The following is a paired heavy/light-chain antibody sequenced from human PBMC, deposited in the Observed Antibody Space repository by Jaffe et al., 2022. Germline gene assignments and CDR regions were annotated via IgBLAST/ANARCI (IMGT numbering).Light chain of an antibody. CDR3: QQYNSYPWT. J-gene: IGKJ1*01. CDR2: KAS. Sequence: DIQMTQSPSTLSASVGDRVTITCRASQSISSWLAWYQQKPGKAPKLLIYKASSLESGVTSRFSGSGSGTEFTLTISSLQPDDFATYYCQQYNSYPWTFGQGTKVEIK. CDR1: QSISSW. V-gene: IGKV1-5*03.
Heavy chain of an antibody. Sequence: EVQLVESGGGLVQPGGSLRLSCAASGFTFSSYSMNWVRQAPGKGLEWVSYISSSSSTMYYADSVKGRFTISRDNVKNSLYLQMNSLRAEDTAVYYCARVSPYYDILTGYYKYYFDYWGQGTLVTVSS. CDR1: GFTFSSYS. V-gene: IGHV3-48*01. CDR3: ARVSPYYDILTGYYKYYFDY. D-gene: IGHD3-9*01. J-gene: IGHJ4*02. CDR2: ISSSSSTM.